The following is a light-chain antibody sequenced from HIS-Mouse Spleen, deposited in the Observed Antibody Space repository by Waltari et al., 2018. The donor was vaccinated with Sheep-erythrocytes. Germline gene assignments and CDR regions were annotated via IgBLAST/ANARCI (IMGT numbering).Light chain of an antibody. J-gene: IGKJ4*01. V-gene: IGKV1-39*01. Sequence: DIQMTQSPSSLSASVGDRVTITCRASQSISSYLNWYQQKPGKAPKLLIYAASSLQSGGPSRFSGSGSGTDFTLTISSLQPEDFATYYCQQYNSYPLTFGGGTK. CDR3: QQYNSYPLT. CDR2: AAS. CDR1: QSISSY.